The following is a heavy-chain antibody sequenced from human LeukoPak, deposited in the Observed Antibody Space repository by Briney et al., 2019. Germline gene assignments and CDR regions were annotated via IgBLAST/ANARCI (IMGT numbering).Heavy chain of an antibody. Sequence: SVKVSCKASGGTFTSYAISWVRQAPGQGLEWMGGIIPIFGTANYAQKFQGRVTITTDESTSTAYMELSSLRSEDTAVYYCARTKRTYSSSEYYYMDVWGKGTTVTVSS. CDR3: ARTKRTYSSSEYYYMDV. D-gene: IGHD6-6*01. J-gene: IGHJ6*03. CDR2: IIPIFGTA. V-gene: IGHV1-69*05. CDR1: GGTFTSYA.